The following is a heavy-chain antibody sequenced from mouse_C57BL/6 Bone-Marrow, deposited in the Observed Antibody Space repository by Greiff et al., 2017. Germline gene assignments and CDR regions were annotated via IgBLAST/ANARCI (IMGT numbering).Heavy chain of an antibody. CDR2: INPSTGGT. J-gene: IGHJ2*01. CDR1: GYSFTGYY. D-gene: IGHD2-10*02. CDR3: ARWGYGYVDY. V-gene: IGHV1-42*01. Sequence: VHVKQSGPELVKPGASVKISCKASGYSFTGYYMNWVKQSPEKSLEWIGEINPSTGGTTYNQKFKAKATLTVDKSSSTAYMQLKSLTSEDSAVYYCARWGYGYVDYWGQGTTLTVSS.